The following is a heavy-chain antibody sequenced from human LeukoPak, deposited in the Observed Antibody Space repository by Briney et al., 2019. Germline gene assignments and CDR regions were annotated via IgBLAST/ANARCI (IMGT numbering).Heavy chain of an antibody. V-gene: IGHV3-21*01. D-gene: IGHD5-18*01. CDR3: ARSGYTYGFDY. CDR1: GFTFSTYT. CDR2: IGSGGRHV. Sequence: KPGGSLRLACAASGFTFSTYTMNWVRQAPGKGLEWVASIGSGGRHVHYADSVKGRFTISRDNAKNSLYLQMNSLRAEDTAVYYCARSGYTYGFDYWGQGALVTVSS. J-gene: IGHJ4*02.